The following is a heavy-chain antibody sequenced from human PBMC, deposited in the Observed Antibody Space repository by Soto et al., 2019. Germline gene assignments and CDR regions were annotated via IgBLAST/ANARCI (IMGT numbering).Heavy chain of an antibody. D-gene: IGHD2-15*01. J-gene: IGHJ5*02. CDR2: ISAYNGNT. Sequence: QVQLVQSGAEVKKPGASVKVSCKASGYTFTTYGISWVRQAPGQGLEWMGWISAYNGNTNYAQKLQGRVTMTTDTTTSTAYMELRSLRSDDTAVYYCARAGLYCSGGSCYFDNWFAPWGQGTLVTVSS. CDR3: ARAGLYCSGGSCYFDNWFAP. V-gene: IGHV1-18*01. CDR1: GYTFTTYG.